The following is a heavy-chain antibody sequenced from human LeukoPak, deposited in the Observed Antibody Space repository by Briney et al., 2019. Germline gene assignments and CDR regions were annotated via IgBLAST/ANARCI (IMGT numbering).Heavy chain of an antibody. J-gene: IGHJ6*02. D-gene: IGHD6-13*01. CDR1: GFTFSSYG. CDR2: IWYDGSNK. Sequence: AGGSLRLSCAASGFTFSSYGMHWVRQAPGKGLEWVAVIWYDGSNKYYADSVKGRFTISRNNSKNTLYLQMNSLRAEDTAVYYCARGLGIAGTPSDYGMDVWGQGTTVTVSS. V-gene: IGHV3-30*19. CDR3: ARGLGIAGTPSDYGMDV.